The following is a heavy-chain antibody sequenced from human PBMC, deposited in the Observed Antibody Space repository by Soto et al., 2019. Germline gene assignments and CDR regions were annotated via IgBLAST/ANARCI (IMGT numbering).Heavy chain of an antibody. D-gene: IGHD5-12*01. CDR3: ARVVDGYNFPFDY. Sequence: QVQLQESGPGLVKPSQTLSLTCTVSGGSFSSGNYHWSWIRQPPGKGLEWIGFIYYSRSTYYNPSLNRRVSISQDTPKNQFSLRLSPLTAADTAMYYCARVVDGYNFPFDYWGQGILVTVSS. J-gene: IGHJ4*02. V-gene: IGHV4-30-4*01. CDR2: IYYSRST. CDR1: GGSFSSGNYH.